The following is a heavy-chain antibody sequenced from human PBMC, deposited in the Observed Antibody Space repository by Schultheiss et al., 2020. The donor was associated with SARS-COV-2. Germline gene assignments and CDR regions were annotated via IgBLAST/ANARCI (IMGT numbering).Heavy chain of an antibody. CDR1: GNIFISDH. J-gene: IGHJ6*02. CDR3: ARDERPYYYGMDV. Sequence: ASVKVSCKASGNIFISDHMHWVRQAPGQGLEWMGIINPSGGSTSYAQKFQGRVTMTRDTSTSTVYMELSSLRSEDTAVYYCARDERPYYYGMDVWGQGTTVTVSS. V-gene: IGHV1-46*01. CDR2: INPSGGST.